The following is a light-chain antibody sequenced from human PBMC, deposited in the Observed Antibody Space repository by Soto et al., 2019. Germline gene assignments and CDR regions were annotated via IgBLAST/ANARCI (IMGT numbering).Light chain of an antibody. CDR2: EVS. CDR3: SSFTTTNSPEL. Sequence: QSALTQPASVSGALGQSITISCTGSSSDIGDYNYVSWYQQHHDTAPKLIIYEVSHRPSGVSHRFSGYKSGSTASLTISAALPEDEDEDHYSSFTTTNSPELFGTGTKVTVL. J-gene: IGLJ1*01. CDR1: SSDIGDYNY. V-gene: IGLV2-14*01.